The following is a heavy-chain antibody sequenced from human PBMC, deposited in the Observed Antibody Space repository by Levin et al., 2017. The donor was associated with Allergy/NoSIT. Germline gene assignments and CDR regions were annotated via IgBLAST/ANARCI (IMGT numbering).Heavy chain of an antibody. D-gene: IGHD2-2*01. CDR1: GGSFSGYY. Sequence: PSETLSLTCAVYGGSFSGYYWSWIRQPPGKGLEWIGEINHSGSTNYNPSLKSRVTISVDTSKNQFSLKLSSVTAADTAVYYCARGGYCSSTSCYQNRYNWFDPWGQGTLVTVSS. J-gene: IGHJ5*02. V-gene: IGHV4-34*01. CDR2: INHSGST. CDR3: ARGGYCSSTSCYQNRYNWFDP.